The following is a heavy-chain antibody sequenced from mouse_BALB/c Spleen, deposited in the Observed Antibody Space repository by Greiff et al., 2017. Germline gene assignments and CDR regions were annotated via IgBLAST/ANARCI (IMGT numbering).Heavy chain of an antibody. CDR3: ARTLYGNYYFDY. D-gene: IGHD2-1*01. Sequence: EVKLMESGPGLVKPSQSLSLTCTVTGYSITSDYAWNWIRQFPGNKLEWMGYISYSGSTSYNPSLKSRISITRDTSKNQFFLQLNSVTTEDTATYYCARTLYGNYYFDYWGQGTTLTVSS. V-gene: IGHV3-2*02. CDR2: ISYSGST. J-gene: IGHJ2*01. CDR1: GYSITSDYA.